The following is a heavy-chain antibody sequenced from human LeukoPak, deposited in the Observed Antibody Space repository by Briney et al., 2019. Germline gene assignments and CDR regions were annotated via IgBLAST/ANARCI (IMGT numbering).Heavy chain of an antibody. Sequence: PGGSLRLSCAASGFTVSSNYMSWVRQAPGKGLEWVSVIYSGGSTYYADSVKGRFTISRDNSKNTLYLQMNSLRAEDTAVYYCAKGPTIFGVAKGYFDYWGQGTLVTVFS. J-gene: IGHJ4*02. D-gene: IGHD3-3*01. CDR3: AKGPTIFGVAKGYFDY. V-gene: IGHV3-53*01. CDR2: IYSGGST. CDR1: GFTVSSNY.